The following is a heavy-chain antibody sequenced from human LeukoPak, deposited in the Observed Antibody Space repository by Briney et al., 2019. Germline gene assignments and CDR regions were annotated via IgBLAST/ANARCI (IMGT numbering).Heavy chain of an antibody. CDR3: AKCPYWSIPYYFDY. Sequence: GGSLRLSCAASGFTFSSYAMNWVRQAPGEGLEWVSSISSGGTTNYADSVKGRFTISRDNSKNTLYLQMNSLRGEDTAVYYCAKCPYWSIPYYFDYWGQGTLVTVSS. D-gene: IGHD2-2*01. J-gene: IGHJ4*02. V-gene: IGHV3-23*01. CDR1: GFTFSSYA. CDR2: ISSGGTT.